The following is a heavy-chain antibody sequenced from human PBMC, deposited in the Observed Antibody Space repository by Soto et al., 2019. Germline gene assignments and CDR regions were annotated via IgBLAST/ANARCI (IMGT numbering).Heavy chain of an antibody. D-gene: IGHD4-17*01. V-gene: IGHV3-7*01. Sequence: GGSLRLSCAASGFTFSSYWMSWVRQAPGKGLEWVANIKQDGSEKYYVDSVKGRFTISRDNAKNSLYLQMNSLRAEDTAVYYCARLDDDYGDPYYYYYYMDVWGKGTTVTVSS. CDR1: GFTFSSYW. CDR3: ARLDDDYGDPYYYYYYMDV. J-gene: IGHJ6*03. CDR2: IKQDGSEK.